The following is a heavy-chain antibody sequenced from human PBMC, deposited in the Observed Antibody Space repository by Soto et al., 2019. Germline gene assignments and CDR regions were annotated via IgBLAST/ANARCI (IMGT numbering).Heavy chain of an antibody. D-gene: IGHD6-19*01. V-gene: IGHV4-39*01. CDR2: ISYRGST. Sequence: SETLSLTCVVSVGSISSTTFYWFWIRQPPRQGLELIGSISYRGSTSYNPSLKSRVTISVDTSKNQFSLRLTSVTAADTAVYYCASLLGWSNYNSLDPWGQGTLVTVSS. J-gene: IGHJ5*02. CDR3: ASLLGWSNYNSLDP. CDR1: VGSISSTTFY.